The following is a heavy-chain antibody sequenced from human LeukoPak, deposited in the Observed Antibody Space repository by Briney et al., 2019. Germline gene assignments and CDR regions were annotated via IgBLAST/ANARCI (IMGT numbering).Heavy chain of an antibody. J-gene: IGHJ4*02. Sequence: ASVKVSCKASGNSYIHWVGQAPAQEREWMVMITPSGGGTSHAQKLQGRVAMTRDRSTSIVYMELSSLSSDDTAVYFCASGGYDWDAYDYWGQGTPVTVSS. D-gene: IGHD5-12*01. V-gene: IGHV1-46*04. CDR2: ITPSGGGT. CDR3: ASGGYDWDAYDY. CDR1: GNSY.